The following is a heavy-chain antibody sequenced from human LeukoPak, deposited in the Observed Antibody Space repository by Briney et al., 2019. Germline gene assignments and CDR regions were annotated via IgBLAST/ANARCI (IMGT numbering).Heavy chain of an antibody. J-gene: IGHJ4*02. CDR2: ISRTGNST. D-gene: IGHD6-13*01. CDR3: AKGPLVYSGGNWYFFDY. Sequence: GGSLRLSCAASGFTLSSYEMNWVRLAPGKGLEWISYISRTGNSTYYADYVKGRFTISRDNSKDTLFLQMNSLRAEDTAVYYCAKGPLVYSGGNWYFFDYWGQGTLVTVSS. CDR1: GFTLSSYE. V-gene: IGHV3-48*03.